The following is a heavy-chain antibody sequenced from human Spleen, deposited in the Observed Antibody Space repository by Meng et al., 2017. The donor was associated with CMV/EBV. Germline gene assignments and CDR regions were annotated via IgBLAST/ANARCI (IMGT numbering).Heavy chain of an antibody. CDR1: GFTFRGYW. Sequence: GESLKISCAASGFTFRGYWMSWVRQAPGKGLKWVANIKQDGSEKYYVDSVKGRFIISRDNAKNSLYLQMNSLRAEDTAVYYCARGRGYKFDPWGQGTLVTVSS. CDR3: ARGRGYKFDP. D-gene: IGHD5-18*01. CDR2: IKQDGSEK. V-gene: IGHV3-7*01. J-gene: IGHJ5*02.